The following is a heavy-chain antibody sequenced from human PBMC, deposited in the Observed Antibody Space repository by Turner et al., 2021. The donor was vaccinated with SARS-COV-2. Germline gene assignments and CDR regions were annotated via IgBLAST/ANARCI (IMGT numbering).Heavy chain of an antibody. Sequence: QLQLQESDPGLVKPSETLSLTCPVSGGSISSSSYYWGWIRQPPGKGLEWIGNIYYSGSAYYNPSLKSRVTISVDPSKNQFSLKLTFVTAADTAVYYCARLMDTAMDYYGTDVWGQGTTVTVSS. V-gene: IGHV4-39*01. CDR3: ARLMDTAMDYYGTDV. CDR2: IYYSGSA. D-gene: IGHD5-18*01. J-gene: IGHJ6*02. CDR1: GGSISSSSYY.